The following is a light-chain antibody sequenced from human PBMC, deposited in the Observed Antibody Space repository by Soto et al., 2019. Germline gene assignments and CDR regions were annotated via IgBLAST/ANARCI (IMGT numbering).Light chain of an antibody. J-gene: IGLJ2*01. CDR2: YDS. Sequence: SYELTQPPSVSVAPEKTARITCGGNNIGSKSVHWYQQKPGQAPVLVIYYDSDRPSGIPERFSGSNSGNTATLTISRVEAGDEADYYCQVWDSSSDLRGVVFGGGTKLTVL. V-gene: IGLV3-21*04. CDR1: NIGSKS. CDR3: QVWDSSSDLRGVV.